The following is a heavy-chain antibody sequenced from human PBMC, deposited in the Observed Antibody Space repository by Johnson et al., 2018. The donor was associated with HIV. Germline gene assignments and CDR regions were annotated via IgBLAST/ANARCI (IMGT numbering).Heavy chain of an antibody. CDR2: ISSSGSTI. CDR1: GFTFSDHY. CDR3: ATRDPTYRPGAFDI. J-gene: IGHJ3*02. V-gene: IGHV3-11*04. Sequence: QVQLVESGGGLVKPGGSLRLSCAASGFTFSDHYMSWIRQAPGKGLEWVSYISSSGSTIYYADSVKGRFTISRDNAKNSLYLQMRSLRVEDTAVYYCATRDPTYRPGAFDIWGQGTTVTVSS. D-gene: IGHD1-14*01.